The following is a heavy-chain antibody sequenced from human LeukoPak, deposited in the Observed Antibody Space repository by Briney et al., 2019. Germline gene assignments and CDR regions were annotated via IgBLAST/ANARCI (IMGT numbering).Heavy chain of an antibody. Sequence: SLRLSCAASGFTFSSYAMHWVRQAPGKGLEWVAVISYDGSNKYYADSVKGRFTISRDNSKNTLYLQMNSLRAEDTAVYYCARETYYYDSSGGFDYWGQGTLVTVSS. CDR1: GFTFSSYA. CDR2: ISYDGSNK. J-gene: IGHJ4*02. V-gene: IGHV3-30-3*01. CDR3: ARETYYYDSSGGFDY. D-gene: IGHD3-22*01.